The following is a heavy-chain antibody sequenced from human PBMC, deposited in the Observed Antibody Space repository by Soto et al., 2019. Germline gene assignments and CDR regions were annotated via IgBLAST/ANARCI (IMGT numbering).Heavy chain of an antibody. CDR1: GGSISSYY. CDR3: ARVKGQTSVLFDP. V-gene: IGHV4-59*01. Sequence: QVQLQESGPGLVKPSETLSLTCTVSGGSISSYYWSWIRQPPGKGLEWIGYVYYIGSTNYNPSLTSRITITVDTSKNRFSLKLSSVTAADTAVYYCARVKGQTSVLFDPWGQGTLVTVSS. CDR2: VYYIGST. J-gene: IGHJ5*02.